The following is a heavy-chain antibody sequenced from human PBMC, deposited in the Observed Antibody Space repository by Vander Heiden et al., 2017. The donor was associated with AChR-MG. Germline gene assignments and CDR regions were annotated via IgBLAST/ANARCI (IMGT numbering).Heavy chain of an antibody. D-gene: IGHD3-10*01. CDR2: ISYDGSNK. CDR3: ARDQYYGSGSYQETIFDY. V-gene: IGHV3-30-3*01. CDR1: GFTFSSYA. J-gene: IGHJ4*02. Sequence: QVQLVESGGGVVQPGRSLRLSCAAAGFTFSSYAMHWVRQAPGKGLEWVAVISYDGSNKYYADSVKGRFTISRDNSKNTLYLQMNSLRAEDTAVYYCARDQYYGSGSYQETIFDYWGQGTLVTVSS.